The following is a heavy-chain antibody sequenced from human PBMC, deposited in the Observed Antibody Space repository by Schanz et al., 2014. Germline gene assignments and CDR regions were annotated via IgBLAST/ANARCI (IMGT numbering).Heavy chain of an antibody. V-gene: IGHV3-21*01. D-gene: IGHD6-13*01. CDR2: ISSSSSYI. CDR3: AREEGGGIAAVGHKHYYYGMDV. Sequence: EVQLVESGGGLVKPGGSLRLSCAASGFTFSSYSMNWVRQAPGKGLEWVSSISSSSSYIYYADSVKGRFTISRDNAKNSLYLQMNSMRAEDTAVYYCAREEGGGIAAVGHKHYYYGMDVWGRATTVDVS. J-gene: IGHJ6*02. CDR1: GFTFSSYS.